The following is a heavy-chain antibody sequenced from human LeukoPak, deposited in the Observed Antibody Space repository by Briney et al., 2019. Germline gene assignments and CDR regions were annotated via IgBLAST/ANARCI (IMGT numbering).Heavy chain of an antibody. V-gene: IGHV3-23*01. J-gene: IGHJ5*01. CDR1: GFTFSSYA. CDR2: ITGSGGNT. D-gene: IGHD4-17*01. Sequence: RGSLRLSCAASGFTFSSYAMSGVRQAPGKGLEWVSTITGSGGNTYYAESVKGRFTISRGNSKNRLYLQMNSLRAEDTAVYYCAKESTVTPGNVNWFDSWGQGTLVTVSS. CDR3: AKESTVTPGNVNWFDS.